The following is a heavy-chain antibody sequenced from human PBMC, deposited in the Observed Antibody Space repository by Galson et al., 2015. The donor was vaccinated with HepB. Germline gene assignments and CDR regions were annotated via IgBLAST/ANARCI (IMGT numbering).Heavy chain of an antibody. Sequence: SVKVSCKASGGTFSSDGINWVRQAPGQGLEWMGGIIPLFDTINYAQKFQGRVTFAADESTNTAYMELSSLRSEDTAIYYCARDGAVFGNTWHPFFDNWGQGTLVTVSS. J-gene: IGHJ4*02. CDR3: ARDGAVFGNTWHPFFDN. CDR2: IIPLFDTI. V-gene: IGHV1-69*13. CDR1: GGTFSSDG. D-gene: IGHD3-16*01.